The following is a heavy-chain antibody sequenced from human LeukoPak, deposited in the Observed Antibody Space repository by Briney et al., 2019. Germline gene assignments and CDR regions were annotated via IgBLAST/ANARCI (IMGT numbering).Heavy chain of an antibody. Sequence: SETLSLTCTVSGGSISSYYWSWIRQPAGKGLEWIGRIYTSGSTNYNPSLKSRVTLSVDTSKNQSSLKLSSVTAADTAVYYCARGEETLVRGVISEDYYYYYMDVWGKGTTVTISS. D-gene: IGHD3-10*01. CDR1: GGSISSYY. V-gene: IGHV4-4*07. CDR3: ARGEETLVRGVISEDYYYYYMDV. CDR2: IYTSGST. J-gene: IGHJ6*03.